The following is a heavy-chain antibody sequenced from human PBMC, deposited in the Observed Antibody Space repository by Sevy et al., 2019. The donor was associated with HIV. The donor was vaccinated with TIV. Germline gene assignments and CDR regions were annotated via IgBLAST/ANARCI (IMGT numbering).Heavy chain of an antibody. D-gene: IGHD2-15*01. CDR3: ARHRGIVVVVAATLDWFDP. Sequence: SETLSLTCTVSGGSISSSSYYWGWIRQPPGKGLEWIGSIYYSGSTYYNPSLKSRVTISVDPSKNQFSLKLSSVTAADTAVYYCARHRGIVVVVAATLDWFDPWGQGTLVTVSS. J-gene: IGHJ5*02. CDR1: GGSISSSSYY. V-gene: IGHV4-39*01. CDR2: IYYSGST.